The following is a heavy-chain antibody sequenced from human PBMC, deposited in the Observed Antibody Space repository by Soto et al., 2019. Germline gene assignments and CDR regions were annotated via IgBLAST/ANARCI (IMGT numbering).Heavy chain of an antibody. CDR2: ISGSGGST. V-gene: IGHV3-23*01. CDR1: GFTFSSYA. J-gene: IGHJ6*03. CDR3: ARHDYGDYEGYYYYMDV. D-gene: IGHD4-17*01. Sequence: GGSLRLSCAASGFTFSSYAMSWVRQAPGKGLEWVSAISGSGGSTYYADSVKGRFTISRDNSKNSLYLQMNSLRAEDTAVYYCARHDYGDYEGYYYYMDVWGKGTTVTVSS.